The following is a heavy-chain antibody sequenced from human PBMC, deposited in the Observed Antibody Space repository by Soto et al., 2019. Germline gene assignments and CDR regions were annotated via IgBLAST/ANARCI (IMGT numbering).Heavy chain of an antibody. J-gene: IGHJ4*02. CDR1: GGSSRGHY. D-gene: IGHD3-22*01. CDR2: IFYTGST. Sequence: SETLSLTGTVSGGSSRGHYWIWIRQSPWKGLEWIGYIFYTGSTNYNPSLKSRVTLSVDTSKNQFSLRLSSVTAADTAVYYWARVASSGSSPEYWDPGTLVTVSS. V-gene: IGHV4-59*11. CDR3: ARVASSGSSPEY.